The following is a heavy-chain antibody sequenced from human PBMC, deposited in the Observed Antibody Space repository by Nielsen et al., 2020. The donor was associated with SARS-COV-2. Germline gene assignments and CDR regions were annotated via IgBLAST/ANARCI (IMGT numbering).Heavy chain of an antibody. Sequence: GGSLRLSCAVSGFTFSSYAMSWVRQAPGKGLEWVSAISGSGGSTYYADSVKGRFTISRDNSKNTLYLQMNSLRAEDTAVYYCAKPNYDILTGYYNVLNYFDYWGQGTLVTVSS. V-gene: IGHV3-23*01. CDR1: GFTFSSYA. CDR3: AKPNYDILTGYYNVLNYFDY. D-gene: IGHD3-9*01. J-gene: IGHJ4*02. CDR2: ISGSGGST.